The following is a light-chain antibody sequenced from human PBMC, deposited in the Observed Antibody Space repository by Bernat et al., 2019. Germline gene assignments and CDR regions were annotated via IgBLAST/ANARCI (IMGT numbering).Light chain of an antibody. Sequence: DIQMTQSPSSLSASVGDRVTITCQASQDISNYLNWYQQKPGKAPKLLIYDASNLETGVPSRFSGSGSGTDFTFTINSLQPEDMATYYCQQYDNLPPNTFGQGTRLEIK. V-gene: IGKV1-33*01. CDR1: QDISNY. CDR2: DAS. J-gene: IGKJ5*01. CDR3: QQYDNLPPNT.